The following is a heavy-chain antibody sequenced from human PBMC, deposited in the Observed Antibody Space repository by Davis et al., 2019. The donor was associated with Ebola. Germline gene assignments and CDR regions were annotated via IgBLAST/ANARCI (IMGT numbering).Heavy chain of an antibody. J-gene: IGHJ4*02. V-gene: IGHV3-15*01. Sequence: SCAASGFTFSNAWMSWVRQAPGKGLEWVGRIKSKTDGGTTDYAAPVKGRFTISRDNSKNTLYLQMNSLKTEDTAVYYCTTAPNVLLWFRELFWGQGTLVTVSS. D-gene: IGHD3-10*01. CDR3: TTAPNVLLWFRELF. CDR2: IKSKTDGGTT. CDR1: GFTFSNAW.